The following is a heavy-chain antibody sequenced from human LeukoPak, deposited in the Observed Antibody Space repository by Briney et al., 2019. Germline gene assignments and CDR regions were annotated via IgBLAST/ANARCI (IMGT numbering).Heavy chain of an antibody. Sequence: GGSLRLSCAASGFTFSSYGMHWVRQAPGKGLEWVAVIWYDGSNKYYADSVKGRFTISRDNSKNTLYLQMNSLRAEDTAVYYCARDGEGYGFDYWGQGILVTVSS. CDR2: IWYDGSNK. CDR1: GFTFSSYG. CDR3: ARDGEGYGFDY. D-gene: IGHD5-12*01. V-gene: IGHV3-33*01. J-gene: IGHJ4*02.